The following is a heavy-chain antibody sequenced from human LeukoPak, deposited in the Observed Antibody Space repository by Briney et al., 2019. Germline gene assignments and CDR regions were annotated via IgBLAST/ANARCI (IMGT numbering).Heavy chain of an antibody. D-gene: IGHD3-10*01. CDR2: ISSSSSYI. CDR1: GFTFSSYS. J-gene: IGHJ4*02. Sequence: GGSLRLSCAASGFTFSSYSMNWVRQAPGKGLEWVSSISSSSSYIYYADSVKGRFTISRDNSKNTLYLQMNSLRAEDTAVYYCAKPPRPAGSDGSVSYPDYWGQGTLVTVSS. CDR3: AKPPRPAGSDGSVSYPDY. V-gene: IGHV3-21*04.